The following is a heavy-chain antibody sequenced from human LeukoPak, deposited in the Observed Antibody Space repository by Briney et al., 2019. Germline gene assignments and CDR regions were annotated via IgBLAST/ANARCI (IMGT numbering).Heavy chain of an antibody. CDR2: IKRKTDGGTT. J-gene: IGHJ3*02. V-gene: IGHV3-15*01. D-gene: IGHD3-3*01. Sequence: GGSLRLSCAASAFTFNNAWMSWVRQAPGKGLEWVGRIKRKTDGGTTDYAAPVKGRFTISRDDSKNTVYLQMNSLKTEDTAVYYCAHHGGGTIRLGAFDIWGQGTMVTVSS. CDR3: AHHGGGTIRLGAFDI. CDR1: AFTFNNAW.